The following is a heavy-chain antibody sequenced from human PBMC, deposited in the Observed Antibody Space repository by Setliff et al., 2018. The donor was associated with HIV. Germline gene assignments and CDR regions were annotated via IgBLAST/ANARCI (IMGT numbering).Heavy chain of an antibody. J-gene: IGHJ4*02. Sequence: PGGSLRLSCAASGFTFRSYWMSWVRQAPGKGLEWVANINEGGSETYYVESVEGRFTISRDNAKNSLNLQMNSLRAEDTAVYYCASHPRGDYLEYWGQGTLVTVSS. CDR3: ASHPRGDYLEY. CDR1: GFTFRSYW. CDR2: INEGGSET. V-gene: IGHV3-7*01.